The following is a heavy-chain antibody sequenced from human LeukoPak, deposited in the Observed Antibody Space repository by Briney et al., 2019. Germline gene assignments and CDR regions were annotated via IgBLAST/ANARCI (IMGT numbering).Heavy chain of an antibody. V-gene: IGHV4-4*02. D-gene: IGHD6-13*01. J-gene: IGHJ4*02. CDR3: ASRSKQLGLYYFDY. CDR1: GGSISSSNW. Sequence: SETLSLTCAVSGGSISSSNWWSWVRQPPGKGLEWIGEIYHSGSTNYNPSLKSRVTISVDKSKNQFSLKLSSVTAADTAVYYCASRSKQLGLYYFDYWGQGTLVTVSS. CDR2: IYHSGST.